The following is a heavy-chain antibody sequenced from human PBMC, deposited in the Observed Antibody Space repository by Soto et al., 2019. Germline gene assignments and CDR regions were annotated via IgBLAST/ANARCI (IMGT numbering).Heavy chain of an antibody. J-gene: IGHJ4*02. Sequence: SETLSLTCTVSGGSISSYYWSWILQPPGKGLEWIGYIYYSGSTNYNPSLKSRVTISVDTSKNQFSLKLSSVPAADTAVYYCAREGPRGGCSGGSCYSAFDYRGQGALVTVPS. CDR3: AREGPRGGCSGGSCYSAFDY. CDR1: GGSISSYY. V-gene: IGHV4-59*01. D-gene: IGHD2-15*01. CDR2: IYYSGST.